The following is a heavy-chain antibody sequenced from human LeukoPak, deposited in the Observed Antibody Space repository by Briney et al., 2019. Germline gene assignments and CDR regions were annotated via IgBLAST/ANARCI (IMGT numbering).Heavy chain of an antibody. CDR3: ARDEVVVAATHYYYYGMDV. J-gene: IGHJ6*02. D-gene: IGHD2-15*01. Sequence: SETLSLTCTVSGGSISSSSYYWGWIRQPPGKGLEWIGSIYYSGSTYYNPSLKSRVTISVDTSKNQFSLKLSSVTAADTAVYYCARDEVVVAATHYYYYGMDVWGQGTTVTVSS. CDR2: IYYSGST. CDR1: GGSISSSSYY. V-gene: IGHV4-39*07.